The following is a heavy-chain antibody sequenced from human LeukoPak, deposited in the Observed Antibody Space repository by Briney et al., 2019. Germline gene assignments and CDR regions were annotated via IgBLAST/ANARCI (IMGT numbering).Heavy chain of an antibody. V-gene: IGHV3-21*01. CDR3: ARAIVVVVAATQLNHYYYGMDV. J-gene: IGHJ6*02. Sequence: GGSLRLSCAASGFTFSSYSMNWVRQAPGKGLEWVSSISSSSSYIYYADSVKGRFTISRDNAKNSLYLQMNSLRAEDTAVYYCARAIVVVVAATQLNHYYYGMDVWGQGTTVTVSS. CDR2: ISSSSSYI. D-gene: IGHD2-15*01. CDR1: GFTFSSYS.